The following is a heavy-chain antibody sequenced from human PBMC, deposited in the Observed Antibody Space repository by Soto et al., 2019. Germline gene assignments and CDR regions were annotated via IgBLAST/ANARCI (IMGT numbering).Heavy chain of an antibody. CDR3: ATGGWELLVFDY. CDR2: INAGNGNT. CDR1: GYTFTSYA. J-gene: IGHJ4*02. V-gene: IGHV1-3*01. D-gene: IGHD1-26*01. Sequence: ASVKVSCKASGYTFTSYAMHWVRQAPGQRLEWMGWINAGNGNTKYSQKFQGRVTITRDTSASTAYMELSSLRSEDTAVYYCATGGWELLVFDYWGQGTLVTVSS.